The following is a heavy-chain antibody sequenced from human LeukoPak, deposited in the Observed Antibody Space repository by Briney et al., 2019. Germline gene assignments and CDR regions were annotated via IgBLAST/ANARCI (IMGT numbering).Heavy chain of an antibody. J-gene: IGHJ6*03. V-gene: IGHV4-34*01. Sequence: SETLSLTCAVYGGSFSGYYWSWIRQPPGKGLEWIGEINHSGSTNYNPSLKSRVTISVDTSKNQFSLKLSSVTAADTAVYYCARVTIFGVVIAIDYYYYMDVWGKGTTVTVSS. CDR1: GGSFSGYY. CDR2: INHSGST. CDR3: ARVTIFGVVIAIDYYYYMDV. D-gene: IGHD3-3*01.